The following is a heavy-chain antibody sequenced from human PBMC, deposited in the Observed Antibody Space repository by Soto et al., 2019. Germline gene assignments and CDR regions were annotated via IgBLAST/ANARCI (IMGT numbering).Heavy chain of an antibody. V-gene: IGHV1-69*01. J-gene: IGHJ5*02. D-gene: IGHD6-13*01. CDR1: GGTFSDYV. CDR3: AREAGYNWFDP. Sequence: QVQLVQSGSEVKRPGSSVRVSCKAVGGTFSDYVISWVRQAPGQGLEWMGGIIAMSGTVYNAEKFQDRVTITADESTSTAYMELSSLRSEDTDIYYCAREAGYNWFDPWGQVTLCTVAS. CDR2: IIAMSGTV.